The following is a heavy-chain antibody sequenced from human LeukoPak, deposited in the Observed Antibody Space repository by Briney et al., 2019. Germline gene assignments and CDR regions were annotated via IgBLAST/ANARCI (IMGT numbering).Heavy chain of an antibody. CDR3: AKAAIRYTTRWNNFDY. V-gene: IGHV3-43D*03. CDR1: GFTFDEYA. CDR2: ISWDGGNI. Sequence: GGSLRLSCAASGFTFDEYAMHWVRQAPGKGLEWVSLISWDGGNIYYADSMKGRFTISRDNSKNSLYLQMNSLRAEDSAFYYCAKAAIRYTTRWNNFDYWGQGTLVTVSS. D-gene: IGHD2-2*02. J-gene: IGHJ4*02.